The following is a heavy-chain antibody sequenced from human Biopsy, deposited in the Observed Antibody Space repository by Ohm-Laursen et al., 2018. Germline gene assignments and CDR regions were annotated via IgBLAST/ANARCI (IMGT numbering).Heavy chain of an antibody. V-gene: IGHV1-46*01. CDR2: INPGGNST. CDR3: VLASFDY. Sequence: ASSVKVPCKASRYTFTTYYIHWVRQAPGQGLEWMGIINPGGNSTAYTQNFQGRVTMTWDTSTTTVYMELSSLRSEDTAVYYCVLASFDYWGQGTLVTVPS. J-gene: IGHJ4*02. CDR1: RYTFTTYY.